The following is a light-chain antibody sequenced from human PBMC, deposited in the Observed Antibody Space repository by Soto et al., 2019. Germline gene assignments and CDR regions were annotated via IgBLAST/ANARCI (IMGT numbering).Light chain of an antibody. CDR3: QHYNNWPPAWT. J-gene: IGKJ1*01. Sequence: EIVMTQSPATLSVSPGERVTLSCRASQSVSSNVAWYQQKPGQAPRLLIYGASTRATGIPARFSGSGSGTEFTLTISSLQSEDFAVYYCQHYNNWPPAWTFGQGTKVDIK. V-gene: IGKV3-15*01. CDR2: GAS. CDR1: QSVSSN.